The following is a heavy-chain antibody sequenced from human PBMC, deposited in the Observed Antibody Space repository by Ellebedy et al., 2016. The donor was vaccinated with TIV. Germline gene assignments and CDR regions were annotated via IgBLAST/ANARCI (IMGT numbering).Heavy chain of an antibody. CDR1: GGTFRSDS. J-gene: IGHJ6*02. CDR3: ARKSPDSYYYAMDV. CDR2: IIPILATA. V-gene: IGHV1-69*13. Sequence: AASVKVSCKASGGTFRSDSISWVRQAPGQGPEWMGAIIPILATANYAQKFQGRVTLTADAATSIVYMELSSLRSEDPAVYYCARKSPDSYYYAMDVWGQGTTVTVSS.